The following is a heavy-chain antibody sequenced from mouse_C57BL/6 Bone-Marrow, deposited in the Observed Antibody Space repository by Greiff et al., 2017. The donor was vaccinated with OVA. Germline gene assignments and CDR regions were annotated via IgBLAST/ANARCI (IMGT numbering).Heavy chain of an antibody. D-gene: IGHD1-1*01. Sequence: VKLVESGPELVKPGASVKISCKASGYAFSSSWMNWVKQRPGKGLEWIGRIYPGDGDTNYNGKFKGKATLTADKSSSTAYMQLSSLTSEDSAVDFCARSTIRYWYFDVWGTGTTVTVSS. V-gene: IGHV1-82*01. CDR1: GYAFSSSW. J-gene: IGHJ1*03. CDR2: IYPGDGDT. CDR3: ARSTIRYWYFDV.